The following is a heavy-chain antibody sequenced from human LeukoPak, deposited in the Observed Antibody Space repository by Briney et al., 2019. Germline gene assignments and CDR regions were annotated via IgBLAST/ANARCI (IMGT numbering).Heavy chain of an antibody. CDR3: ATPKGGRGGVQYYFDY. CDR1: VFTFSSYS. D-gene: IGHD3-16*01. J-gene: IGHJ4*02. CDR2: ISSSSSYI. V-gene: IGHV3-21*01. Sequence: GGSLRLSCAASVFTFSSYSMNWVRQAPGKGLEWVSSISSSSSYIYYADSVKGRFTISRDNAKNSLYLQMNGLRAEDTAVYYCATPKGGRGGVQYYFDYWGQGTLVTVSS.